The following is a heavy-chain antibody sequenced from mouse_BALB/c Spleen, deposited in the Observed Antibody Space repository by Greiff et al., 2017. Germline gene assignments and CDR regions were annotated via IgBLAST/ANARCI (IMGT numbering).Heavy chain of an antibody. V-gene: IGHV1-69*02. CDR3: TRSGSYYAMDY. D-gene: IGHD3-1*01. CDR1: GYTFTSYW. CDR2: IYPSDSYT. J-gene: IGHJ4*01. Sequence: QVQLQQPGAELVRPGASVKLSCKASGYTFTSYWINWVKQRPGQGLEWIGNIYPSDSYTNYNQKFKDKATLTVDKSSSTAYMQLSSPTSEDSAVYYCTRSGSYYAMDYWGQGTSVTVPS.